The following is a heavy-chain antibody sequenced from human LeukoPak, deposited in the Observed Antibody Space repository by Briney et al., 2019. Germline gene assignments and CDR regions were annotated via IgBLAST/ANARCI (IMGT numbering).Heavy chain of an antibody. V-gene: IGHV4-61*01. CDR1: GCSISCGSYY. CDR2: IYYSGST. J-gene: IGHJ4*02. D-gene: IGHD2-15*01. CDR3: ARGDGGSFLYYSDY. Sequence: SETLSLTCSVSGCSISCGSYYWHWPRQPPGKRPECIGYIYYSGSTNYNPSLKSRVTISVDTSKNQFSLKLNSVTAADTAIYYCARGDGGSFLYYSDYWGQGTLVTVSP.